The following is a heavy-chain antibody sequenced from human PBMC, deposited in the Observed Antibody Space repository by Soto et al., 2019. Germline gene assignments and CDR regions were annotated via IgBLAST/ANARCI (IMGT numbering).Heavy chain of an antibody. CDR1: CGSLSSIAYS. CDR2: IYQSGST. J-gene: IGHJ3*02. V-gene: IGHV4-30-2*01. CDR3: ARELLFYDSDGFSWDDAFDI. D-gene: IGHD3-22*01. Sequence: SETLSLTCAVSCGSLSSIAYSWILIRQPPGKGLEWIGFIYQSGSTYYNPSLKSRVTMSLDRPKNQFSLKLSSVTAADTAVYYCARELLFYDSDGFSWDDAFDIWGQGTMVT.